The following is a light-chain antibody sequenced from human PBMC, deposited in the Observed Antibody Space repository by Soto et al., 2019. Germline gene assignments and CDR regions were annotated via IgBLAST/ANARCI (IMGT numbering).Light chain of an antibody. V-gene: IGKV3-15*01. CDR2: GAS. CDR1: QSVRTN. Sequence: ETVMTQPPATLSVSPGERVTLSCRASQSVRTNLVWYQQSPGQPPRLLIYGASDRVAGVPDRFSGSGSGTDFTLTISGLQSEDCAVYYCQQYNEWPRTFGQGTKLEIK. J-gene: IGKJ2*01. CDR3: QQYNEWPRT.